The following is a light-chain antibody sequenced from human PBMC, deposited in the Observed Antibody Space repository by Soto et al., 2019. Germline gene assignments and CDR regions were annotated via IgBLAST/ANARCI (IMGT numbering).Light chain of an antibody. CDR1: SSDVGSYNR. J-gene: IGLJ2*01. Sequence: QSALTQPPSVSGSPGQSVTISCTGSSSDVGSYNRVSWYQQPPGTAPKLIIYEVTNRPSGVPDRFSGSKSGNTASLTISGLQAKDEADYYCGSKAGSNKHVVFGGGTKLTVL. CDR2: EVT. V-gene: IGLV2-18*02. CDR3: GSKAGSNKHVV.